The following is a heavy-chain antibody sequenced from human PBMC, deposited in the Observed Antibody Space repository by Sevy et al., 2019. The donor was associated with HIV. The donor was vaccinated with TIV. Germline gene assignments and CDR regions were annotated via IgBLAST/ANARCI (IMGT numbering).Heavy chain of an antibody. J-gene: IGHJ4*02. CDR1: GGSISSSSYY. CDR3: ARRRGLTISRPNLQQMADS. CDR2: IYYSGTT. Sequence: SETLSLTCTVSGGSISSSSYYWGWIRQPPGKGLEWIGNIYYSGTTSYNPSLRTRVTISLDTSKNQFSLKVNYMSAANTSLYYCARRRGLTISRPNLQQMADSWGQGTLVTVSS. V-gene: IGHV4-39*01. D-gene: IGHD2-8*01.